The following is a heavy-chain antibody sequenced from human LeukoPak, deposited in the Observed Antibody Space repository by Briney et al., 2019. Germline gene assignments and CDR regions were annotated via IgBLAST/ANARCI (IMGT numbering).Heavy chain of an antibody. D-gene: IGHD4-17*01. J-gene: IGHJ5*02. Sequence: ASVKVSCKASGYTFTSYGISWVRQAPEQGLEWMGWISGYNGNTKYAQKLQGRVTMTTDTTTTTAYMKLRSLRSDDTAMYYCAREGGDYSSFDPWGQGTLVTVSS. CDR2: ISGYNGNT. CDR1: GYTFTSYG. CDR3: AREGGDYSSFDP. V-gene: IGHV1-18*01.